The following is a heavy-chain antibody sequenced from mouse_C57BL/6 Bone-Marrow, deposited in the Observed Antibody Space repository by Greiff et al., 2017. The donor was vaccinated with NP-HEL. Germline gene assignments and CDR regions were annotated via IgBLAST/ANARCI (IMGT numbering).Heavy chain of an antibody. Sequence: EVQGVESGGGLVKPGGSLKLSCAASGFTFSSYTMSWVRQTPEKRLEWVATISRSGGDTYYPDSVKGRFTISRDKAKNTLYLQMCSLRSEDTSLYYCAWVYYSCAMDYWGQGTSVTVSS. J-gene: IGHJ4*01. V-gene: IGHV5-9*01. CDR3: AWVYYSCAMDY. CDR2: ISRSGGDT. D-gene: IGHD2-12*01. CDR1: GFTFSSYT.